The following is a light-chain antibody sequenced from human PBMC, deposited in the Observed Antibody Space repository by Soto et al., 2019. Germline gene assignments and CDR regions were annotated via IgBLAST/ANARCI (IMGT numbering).Light chain of an antibody. V-gene: IGLV1-40*01. CDR2: SDN. Sequence: QLVLTQAPSVSGAPGQRVTISCTGSNSNIGAGYDVMWYQQVPGTAPKLVIYSDNRRPSGVPDRFSGSKSGTSASLAITGLQAEDEADYYCQTYDSSLSGRVFGGGTKLTVL. CDR1: NSNIGAGYD. CDR3: QTYDSSLSGRV. J-gene: IGLJ2*01.